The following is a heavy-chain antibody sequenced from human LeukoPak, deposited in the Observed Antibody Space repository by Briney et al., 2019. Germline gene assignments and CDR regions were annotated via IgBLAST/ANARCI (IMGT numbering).Heavy chain of an antibody. J-gene: IGHJ4*02. CDR2: INHSGST. D-gene: IGHD6-19*01. Sequence: PSETLSLTCAVYGGSFSGYYWSWIRQPPGKGLEWIGEINHSGSTNYNPSLKSRVTISVDTSKNQFSLKLSSVTATDTAVYYCARARQWLDPDYWGQGTLVTVSS. CDR3: ARARQWLDPDY. CDR1: GGSFSGYY. V-gene: IGHV4-34*01.